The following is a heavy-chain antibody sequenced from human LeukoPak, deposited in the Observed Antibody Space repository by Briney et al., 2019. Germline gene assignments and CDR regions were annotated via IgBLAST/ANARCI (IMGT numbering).Heavy chain of an antibody. V-gene: IGHV3-23*01. CDR2: FSGSGYST. CDR1: GFTFSSYA. CDR3: AKDLVFYVQGVFDY. Sequence: GGPLRLSCAASGFTFSSYAMSWVRQAPGKGLEWVSGFSGSGYSTEYVDSVKGRFTISRDNSKNTLYLQMNSLRVEDTAVYYCAKDLVFYVQGVFDYWGRGTLVTVSS. J-gene: IGHJ4*02. D-gene: IGHD3-10*02.